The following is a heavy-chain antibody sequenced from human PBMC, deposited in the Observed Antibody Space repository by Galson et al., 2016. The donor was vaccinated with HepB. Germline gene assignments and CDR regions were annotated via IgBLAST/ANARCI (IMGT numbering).Heavy chain of an antibody. CDR1: GGTFSSYA. V-gene: IGHV1-69*13. Sequence: SVKVSCKASGGTFSSYAISWVRQAPGQGLEWMGGIIPIFGTAKYAQKFQGRVTITADELTSTAYMEMSSLRSEDTAMYYCAPGGLWFGDLIARSFDPWGQGTLVIVSS. D-gene: IGHD3-10*01. CDR2: IIPIFGTA. J-gene: IGHJ5*02. CDR3: APGGLWFGDLIARSFDP.